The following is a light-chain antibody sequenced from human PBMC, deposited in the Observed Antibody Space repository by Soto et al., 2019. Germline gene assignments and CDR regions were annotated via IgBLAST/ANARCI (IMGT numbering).Light chain of an antibody. CDR2: DVS. J-gene: IGLJ2*01. CDR3: SSYTSSSTLGHVV. CDR1: SSDVGGYNY. V-gene: IGLV2-14*01. Sequence: QSALTRPASVSGSPGQSITISCTGTSSDVGGYNYVSWYQQHPGKAPKLMIYDVSNRPSGVSNRFSGSKSGNTASLTISGLQAEDEADYYCSSYTSSSTLGHVVFGGGTKLTVL.